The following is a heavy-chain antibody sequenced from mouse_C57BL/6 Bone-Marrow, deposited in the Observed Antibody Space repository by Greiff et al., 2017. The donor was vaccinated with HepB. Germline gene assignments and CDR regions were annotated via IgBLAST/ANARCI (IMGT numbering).Heavy chain of an antibody. CDR2: IYPGDGDT. CDR3: GLITTVEDFDY. CDR1: GYAFSSSW. D-gene: IGHD1-1*01. Sequence: QVQLQQSGPELVKPGASVKISCKASGYAFSSSWMNWVKQRPGKGLEWIGRIYPGDGDTNYNGKFKGKATLTADKASSTAYMQRSSLTSADSAVYFCGLITTVEDFDYWGQGTTLTVSS. J-gene: IGHJ2*01. V-gene: IGHV1-82*01.